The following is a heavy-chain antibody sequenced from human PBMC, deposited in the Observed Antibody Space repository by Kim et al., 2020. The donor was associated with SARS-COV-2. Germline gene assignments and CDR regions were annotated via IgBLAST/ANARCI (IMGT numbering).Heavy chain of an antibody. CDR3: ARDPTVTVVVPAAMSDYYYGMDV. Sequence: ASVKVSCKVSGYTFTTYYMHWVRQAPGQGLEWMGIINPSGGSTNYAQKFQGRVTMTRDTSTSTVYMELSSLRSEDTAVYYCARDPTVTVVVPAAMSDYYYGMDVWGQGTTVTVSS. CDR2: INPSGGST. J-gene: IGHJ6*02. CDR1: GYTFTTYY. V-gene: IGHV1-46*01. D-gene: IGHD2-2*01.